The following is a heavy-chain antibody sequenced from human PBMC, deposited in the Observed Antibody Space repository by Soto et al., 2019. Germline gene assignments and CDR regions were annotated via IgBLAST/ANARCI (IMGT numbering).Heavy chain of an antibody. Sequence: QGQLVQSGAEVKKPGASVKVSCKASGYTFTSYDINWVRQATGQGLEWMGWMNPNSGNTGYAQKFQGRVTMTRNTAISRAYVELSSLRSEDTAVYYWARGRVWKGGSYWGCWGQGPLVTVSS. CDR3: ARGRVWKGGSYWGC. V-gene: IGHV1-8*01. D-gene: IGHD1-26*01. J-gene: IGHJ4*02. CDR1: GYTFTSYD. CDR2: MNPNSGNT.